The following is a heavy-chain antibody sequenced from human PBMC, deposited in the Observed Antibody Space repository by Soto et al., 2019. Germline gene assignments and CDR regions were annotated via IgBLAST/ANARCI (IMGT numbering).Heavy chain of an antibody. V-gene: IGHV5-51*01. CDR1: GYSFTSYW. D-gene: IGHD1-26*01. Sequence: GESLKISCKGSGYSFTSYWIGWVRQMPGKGLEWMGIIYPGDSDTRYSPSFQGQVTISADKSISTAYLQWSSLKASDTAMYYCARHLRGSAGYYYYGMDVWGQGTTVTVSS. CDR3: ARHLRGSAGYYYYGMDV. CDR2: IYPGDSDT. J-gene: IGHJ6*02.